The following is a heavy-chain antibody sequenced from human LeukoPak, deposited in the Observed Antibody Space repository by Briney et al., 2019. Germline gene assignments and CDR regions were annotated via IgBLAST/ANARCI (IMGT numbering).Heavy chain of an antibody. CDR2: IYSGGST. CDR3: ARRAGAYSHPYDY. J-gene: IGHJ4*02. CDR1: GFTVSSDS. D-gene: IGHD4/OR15-4a*01. V-gene: IGHV3-53*01. Sequence: GGSLRLSCTVSGFTVSSDSMSWVRQAPGKGLEWVSFIYSGGSTHYSDSVKGRFTISRDKSKNTLYLQMTSLRAEDTAVYYCARRAGAYSHPYDYWGQGTLVTVSS.